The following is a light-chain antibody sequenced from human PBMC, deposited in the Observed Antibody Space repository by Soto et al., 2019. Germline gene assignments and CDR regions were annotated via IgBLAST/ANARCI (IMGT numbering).Light chain of an antibody. Sequence: EVVLTQSPGTLSLSPGERATLSCRTSQTVSSSFLAWYQQTPGQAPRLLIYDASIRATDIPDRFTGSGSGTDFTLTISRLEPEDFAVYYCHKYGYLGTLGQGTKVDIK. J-gene: IGKJ1*01. CDR1: QTVSSSF. CDR2: DAS. CDR3: HKYGYLGT. V-gene: IGKV3-20*01.